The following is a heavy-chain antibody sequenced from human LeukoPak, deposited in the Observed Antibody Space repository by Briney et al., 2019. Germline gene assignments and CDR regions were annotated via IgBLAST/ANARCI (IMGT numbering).Heavy chain of an antibody. D-gene: IGHD3-16*01. J-gene: IGHJ4*02. Sequence: SVKVSCKASGYTFTGYYMHWVRQAPGQGLEWMGGIIPIFGTANYAQKFQGRVTITADESTSTAYMELSSLRSEDTAVYYCARDIDYPLGYWGQGTLVTVSS. V-gene: IGHV1-69*13. CDR3: ARDIDYPLGY. CDR1: GYTFTGYY. CDR2: IIPIFGTA.